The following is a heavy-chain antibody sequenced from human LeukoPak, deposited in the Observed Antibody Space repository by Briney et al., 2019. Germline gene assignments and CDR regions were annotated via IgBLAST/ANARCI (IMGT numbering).Heavy chain of an antibody. V-gene: IGHV1-24*01. Sequence: ASVKVSCKVSGYTLTELSMHWVRQAPGKGLEWMGGFDPEDGETIYAQKFQGRVTMTEDTSTDTAYMELSSLRSEDTAVYYCATVYHEVYYDSSGCYAFDIWGQGTMVTVSS. CDR2: FDPEDGET. D-gene: IGHD3-22*01. J-gene: IGHJ3*02. CDR3: ATVYHEVYYDSSGCYAFDI. CDR1: GYTLTELS.